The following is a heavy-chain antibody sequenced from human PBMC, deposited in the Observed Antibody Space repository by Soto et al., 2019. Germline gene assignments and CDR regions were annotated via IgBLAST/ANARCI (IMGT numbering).Heavy chain of an antibody. CDR3: ANELRPNDS. CDR1: GLPFSSHA. D-gene: IGHD4-17*01. V-gene: IGHV3-23*01. J-gene: IGHJ4*02. CDR2: ISISGGNT. Sequence: EVQLLESGGGLVQPGGSLRLSCAASGLPFSSHAMSWVRQAPGKGLEWVSSISISGGNTYYADSVRGRFTISRDNSKNTLYLHMNSLPAEDTAIYYCANELRPNDSWGQGTLVTVSS.